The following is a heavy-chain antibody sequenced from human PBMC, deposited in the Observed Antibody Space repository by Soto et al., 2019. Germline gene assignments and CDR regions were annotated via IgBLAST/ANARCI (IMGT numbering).Heavy chain of an antibody. CDR2: MDPKSGNT. CDR3: ARSDGYNLHWLDP. V-gene: IGHV1-8*01. D-gene: IGHD2-21*01. J-gene: IGHJ5*02. Sequence: QVQLVQSGAEVKKPGASVKVSCKASGYTFTRSDINWVRPATGQGLEWMGGMDPKSGNTAYAQKFQGRLTMTMDTSISTAYMELSSLRSDYTAVYYCARSDGYNLHWLDPWGQGTQVTVSS. CDR1: GYTFTRSD.